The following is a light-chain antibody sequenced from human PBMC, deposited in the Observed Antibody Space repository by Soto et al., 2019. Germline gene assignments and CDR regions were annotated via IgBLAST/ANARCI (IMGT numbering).Light chain of an antibody. CDR1: QSVSSNY. Sequence: EIVLTQSPGTLSLSPGERATLSCRASQSVSSNYLAWYQQKPGQAPRLLIYGASSRATGIPDRFSGSGSGTDFTLTIRRLEPEDFAVYYCQQYGSSWTFGQGTKVDIK. CDR2: GAS. J-gene: IGKJ1*01. V-gene: IGKV3-20*01. CDR3: QQYGSSWT.